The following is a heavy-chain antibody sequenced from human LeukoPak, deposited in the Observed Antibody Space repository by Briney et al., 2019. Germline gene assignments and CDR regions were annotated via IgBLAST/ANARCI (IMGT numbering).Heavy chain of an antibody. J-gene: IGHJ6*03. V-gene: IGHV3-23*01. CDR2: IFPSGGEI. D-gene: IGHD5-12*01. CDR3: AKDTVKVTTIRRVPHYMDV. CDR1: GFTFSTFA. Sequence: GGSLRLSCAASGFTFSTFAMIWVRQPPGKGLEWVSSIFPSGGEIHYADSVRGRFTISRDNSKNTLYLQMNSLRAEDTAVYYCAKDTVKVTTIRRVPHYMDVWGKGTTVTISS.